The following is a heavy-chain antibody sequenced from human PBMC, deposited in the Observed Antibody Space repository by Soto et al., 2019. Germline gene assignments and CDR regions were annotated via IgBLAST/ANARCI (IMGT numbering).Heavy chain of an antibody. V-gene: IGHV4-59*01. CDR2: IYYSGST. D-gene: IGHD3-22*01. Sequence: ASETRSLTCTVSGGSISSYYWSWIRQPPGKGLEWIGYIYYSGSTNYNPSLKSRVTISVDTSKNQFSLKLSSVTAADTAVYYCARIHSSGSLFDYWGQGTLVTVSS. CDR3: ARIHSSGSLFDY. CDR1: GGSISSYY. J-gene: IGHJ4*02.